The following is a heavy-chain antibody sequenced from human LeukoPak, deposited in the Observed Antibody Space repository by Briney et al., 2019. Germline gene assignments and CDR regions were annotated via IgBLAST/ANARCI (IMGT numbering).Heavy chain of an antibody. CDR1: GFTFSSYA. CDR2: LSGSGGST. CDR3: AKHRGYSYAGGYWYFDL. D-gene: IGHD5-18*01. Sequence: GGSRRHSCAASGFTFSSYAMSWVRQAPGKGLELVSALSGSGGSTYSADSVKGRFTISRDNSQNTLYLQMNSLRAEDTAVYYCAKHRGYSYAGGYWYFDLWGRGTLVTVSS. V-gene: IGHV3-23*01. J-gene: IGHJ2*01.